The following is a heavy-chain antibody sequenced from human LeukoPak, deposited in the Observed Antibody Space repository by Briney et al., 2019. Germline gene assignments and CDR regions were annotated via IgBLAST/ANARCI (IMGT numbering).Heavy chain of an antibody. D-gene: IGHD5/OR15-5a*01. J-gene: IGHJ6*03. Sequence: GGSLRLSCAASGFTFSSYGMSWVRQAPGKGLEWVSAISGSGGSTYYADSVKGRFTISRDNSKNTLYLQMNSLRAEGTAVYYCAKSSVSFDYYYYYMDVWGKGTTVTISS. CDR3: AKSSVSFDYYYYYMDV. CDR1: GFTFSSYG. CDR2: ISGSGGST. V-gene: IGHV3-23*01.